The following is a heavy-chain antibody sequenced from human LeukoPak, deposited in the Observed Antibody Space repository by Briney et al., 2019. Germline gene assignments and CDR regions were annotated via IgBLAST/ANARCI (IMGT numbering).Heavy chain of an antibody. J-gene: IGHJ4*02. V-gene: IGHV1-2*06. CDR3: AREQQLVDY. CDR1: GYTFITYY. CDR2: INPNSGGT. D-gene: IGHD6-13*01. Sequence: GASVKVSCKASGYTFITYYIHWVRQAPGQGLEWMGRINPNSGGTNYAQKFQGRVTMTRDTSISTAYMELSRLRSDDTAVYYCAREQQLVDYWGQGTLVTVSS.